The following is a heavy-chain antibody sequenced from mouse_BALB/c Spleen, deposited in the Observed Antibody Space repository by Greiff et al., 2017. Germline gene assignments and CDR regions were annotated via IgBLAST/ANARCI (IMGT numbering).Heavy chain of an antibody. CDR2: IAPSDSYT. CDR3: TGNYKGFAY. V-gene: IGHV1S127*01. D-gene: IGHD2-1*01. CDR1: GYTFTSYW. J-gene: IGHJ3*01. Sequence: QVQLQQPGAELVKPGASVKMSCKASGYTFTSYWMHWVKQRPGQGLEWIGVIAPSDSYTSYNQKFKGKATLTVDTSSSTAYMQLSSLTSEDSAVYYCTGNYKGFAYWGQGTLVTVSA.